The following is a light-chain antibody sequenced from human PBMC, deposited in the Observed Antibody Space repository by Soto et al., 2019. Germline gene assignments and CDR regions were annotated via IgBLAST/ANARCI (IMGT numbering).Light chain of an antibody. V-gene: IGKV4-1*01. CDR3: QQYYATPYT. Sequence: DIVMTQSPDSLAVSLGERATINCKSSQNILYSSNNKNYLSWYQQKPGQPPKLLIYWASTRESGVPDRFSGSGSGTDYPLTLSSLQAEDVAVYYCQQYYATPYTFGQGTKLEIK. CDR2: WAS. J-gene: IGKJ2*01. CDR1: QNILYSSNNKNY.